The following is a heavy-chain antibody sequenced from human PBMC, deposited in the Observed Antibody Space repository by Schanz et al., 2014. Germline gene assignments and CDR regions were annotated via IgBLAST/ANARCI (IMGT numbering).Heavy chain of an antibody. CDR1: GFTFSNFA. CDR2: ISFDGGNT. V-gene: IGHV3-30*04. CDR3: AKDTRMTPAGTGVFFDY. J-gene: IGHJ4*02. D-gene: IGHD6-13*01. Sequence: QLQLVESGGGVVQPGRSLRLSCAASGFTFSNFAMHWVRQAPGKGLEWVALISFDGGNTFYAGSVKGRFTISRDNSKNTFYLQMNSLRAEDTAIYYCAKDTRMTPAGTGVFFDYWGQGTLVTVSS.